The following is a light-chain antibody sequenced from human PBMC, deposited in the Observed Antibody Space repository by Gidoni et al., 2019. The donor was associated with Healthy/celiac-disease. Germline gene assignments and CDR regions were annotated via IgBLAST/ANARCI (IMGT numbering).Light chain of an antibody. CDR1: QSFSSY. V-gene: IGKV1-39*01. Sequence: DIQMTQSPSSLSVSAGDRATLSCRASQSFSSYLTWYQQKPGKAPKLLIYAASRLQSGIPARFSGSGSGTDFTLTISSLQSEDFAVYYCQQNNNSPRTFGQGTKVEIK. J-gene: IGKJ1*01. CDR3: QQNNNSPRT. CDR2: AAS.